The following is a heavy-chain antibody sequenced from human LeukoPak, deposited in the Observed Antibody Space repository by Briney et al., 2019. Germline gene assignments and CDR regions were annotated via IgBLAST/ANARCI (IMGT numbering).Heavy chain of an antibody. J-gene: IGHJ6*02. Sequence: SETLSLTCTVSGGSISSYYWSWIRPPPGKGLEWFGFIYYSGSTNYNPSLKSRVTISVDTSKNQFSLKLSSVTAADTAVYYCARDKALMGTVVTPTSVGYYYYGMDVWGQGTTVTVSS. CDR2: IYYSGST. CDR3: ARDKALMGTVVTPTSVGYYYYGMDV. CDR1: GGSISSYY. D-gene: IGHD4-23*01. V-gene: IGHV4-59*01.